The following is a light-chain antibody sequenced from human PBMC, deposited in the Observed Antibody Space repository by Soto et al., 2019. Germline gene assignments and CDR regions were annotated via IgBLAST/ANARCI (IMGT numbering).Light chain of an antibody. CDR3: QQYNSYPWT. CDR2: DAS. J-gene: IGKJ1*01. CDR1: QNVTTS. V-gene: IGKV1-5*01. Sequence: IQLTQSPTTLAASVGDSVTITCRASQNVTTSMAWYQHKPGRAPKLLIYDASSLESGVPSRFSGSGSGTEFTLTISSLQPDDLATYYCQQYNSYPWTFGQVTKVDI.